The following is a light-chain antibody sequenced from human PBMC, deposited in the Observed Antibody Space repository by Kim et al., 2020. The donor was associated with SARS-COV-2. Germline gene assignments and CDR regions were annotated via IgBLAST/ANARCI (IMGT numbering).Light chain of an antibody. V-gene: IGKV1-5*03. J-gene: IGKJ2*01. CDR2: ETS. CDR3: QQYNTWYT. Sequence: LSTSVVDRVTIPRRASQGVSHWLAWYQQKPGKAPKVLIYETSKLKSGVPSRFSGSGFGTEFTLTISSLQPDDFATYYCQQYNTWYTFGQGTKLEI. CDR1: QGVSHW.